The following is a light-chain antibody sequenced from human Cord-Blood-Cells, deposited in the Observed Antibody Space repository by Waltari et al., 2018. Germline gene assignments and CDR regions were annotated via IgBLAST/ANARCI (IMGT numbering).Light chain of an antibody. CDR2: DAS. J-gene: IGKJ4*01. V-gene: IGKV1-33*01. Sequence: DIQMTQSPSSLSASVGDRVTITCQASQDISNYLNWYQQKPGKAPKLLIYDASNLETGVPSRFSGSGSGTDFTFTISSLQPDDIATYYCQQYDNLPITFGGGTKVEIK. CDR1: QDISNY. CDR3: QQYDNLPIT.